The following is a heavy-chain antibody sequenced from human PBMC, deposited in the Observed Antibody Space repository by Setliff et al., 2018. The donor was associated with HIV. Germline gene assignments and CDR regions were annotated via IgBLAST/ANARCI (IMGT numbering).Heavy chain of an antibody. D-gene: IGHD5-12*01. Sequence: SETLSLTCAVSGYSISSGYFWGWIRQPPGKGLEWIGSLYHSGTNFYNPSLKSRVTISLDTSTNRFSLKLNSVTAADTAIYYCARSYPSRGPLPEDYWSQGTLVTVSS. CDR3: ARSYPSRGPLPEDY. V-gene: IGHV4-38-2*01. CDR1: GYSISSGYF. J-gene: IGHJ4*02. CDR2: LYHSGTN.